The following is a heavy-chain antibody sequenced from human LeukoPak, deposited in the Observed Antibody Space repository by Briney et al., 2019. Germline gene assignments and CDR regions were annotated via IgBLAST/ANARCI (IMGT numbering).Heavy chain of an antibody. CDR3: ARDRVMITFGDMDV. J-gene: IGHJ6*03. Sequence: GGSLRLSCAASGFTFSSYAMHWVRQAPGKGLEWVAVISYDGSNKYYADSVKGRFTISRDNSKNTLYLQMNSLRAEDTAVYYCARDRVMITFGDMDVWGKGTTVTVSS. V-gene: IGHV3-30*04. D-gene: IGHD3-16*01. CDR1: GFTFSSYA. CDR2: ISYDGSNK.